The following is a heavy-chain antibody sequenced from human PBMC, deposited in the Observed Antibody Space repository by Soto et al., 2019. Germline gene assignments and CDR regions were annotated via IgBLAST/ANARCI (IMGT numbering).Heavy chain of an antibody. Sequence: ASVKVSCKASGYTFTSYYMHWVRQAPGQGLEWMGWINPSSGGTNYAQKFQGWVTMTRDTSISTAYMELSRLRSDDTAMYYCARGPGDFWSGYFDYWGQGTLVTVSS. V-gene: IGHV1-2*04. CDR3: ARGPGDFWSGYFDY. CDR1: GYTFTSYY. CDR2: INPSSGGT. J-gene: IGHJ4*02. D-gene: IGHD3-3*01.